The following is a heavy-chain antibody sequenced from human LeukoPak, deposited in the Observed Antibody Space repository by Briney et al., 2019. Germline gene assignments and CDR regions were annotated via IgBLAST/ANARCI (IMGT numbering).Heavy chain of an antibody. J-gene: IGHJ6*02. CDR2: IYYSGST. CDR3: ASSGYDFWSGYYMDYGMDV. Sequence: SETLSLTCAVYGGSFSGYYWSWIRQPPGKGLEWIGYIYYSGSTNYNPSLKSRVTTSVDTSKNQFSLKLSSVTAADTAVYYCASSGYDFWSGYYMDYGMDVWGQGTTVTVSS. V-gene: IGHV4-59*01. D-gene: IGHD3-3*01. CDR1: GGSFSGYY.